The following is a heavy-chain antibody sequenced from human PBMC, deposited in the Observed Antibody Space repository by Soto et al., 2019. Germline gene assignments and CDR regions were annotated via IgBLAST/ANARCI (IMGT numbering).Heavy chain of an antibody. CDR2: IFDTGKT. D-gene: IGHD5-12*01. V-gene: IGHV4-30-2*01. CDR3: ACLEGYNRYFDL. CDR1: GGSLSTGGGS. Sequence: QVQLQESGSGLVKPSQTLSLTCAVSGGSLSTGGGSWSWVRLPPGMALEWIGYIFDTGKTYYSASLKSRVTMSVDWAQNQFSLRLESVTAADTAIYFCACLEGYNRYFDLWGRGTLVTVSS. J-gene: IGHJ2*01.